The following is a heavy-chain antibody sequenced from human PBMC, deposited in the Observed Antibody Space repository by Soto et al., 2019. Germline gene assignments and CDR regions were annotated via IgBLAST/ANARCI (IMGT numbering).Heavy chain of an antibody. Sequence: EVQLVESGGGLVQPGGSLRLSCAASGFTFGSYPMHWVRQAPGKGLEYVSAISTNGDSTFYANSVKGRFTISRDNSKNTLYLQMGSLGAEDMGGYYCAREGMSRPRWVFDYWGQGTLVTASS. J-gene: IGHJ4*02. V-gene: IGHV3-64*01. CDR1: GFTFGSYP. D-gene: IGHD6-13*01. CDR2: ISTNGDST. CDR3: AREGMSRPRWVFDY.